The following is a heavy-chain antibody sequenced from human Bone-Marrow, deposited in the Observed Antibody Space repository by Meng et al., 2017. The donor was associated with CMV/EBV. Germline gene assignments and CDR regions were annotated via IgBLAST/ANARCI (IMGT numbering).Heavy chain of an antibody. D-gene: IGHD1-7*01. J-gene: IGHJ4*02. V-gene: IGHV3-21*01. CDR3: ARAATGTTEEDDY. Sequence: GGSLRLSCAASGFTFSSYSMNWVRQAPGKGLEWVSSISSSSSYIYYADSVKGRLTISRDNAKNSLYLQMNSLRAEDTAVYYCARAATGTTEEDDYWGQGTLVTVSS. CDR2: ISSSSSYI. CDR1: GFTFSSYS.